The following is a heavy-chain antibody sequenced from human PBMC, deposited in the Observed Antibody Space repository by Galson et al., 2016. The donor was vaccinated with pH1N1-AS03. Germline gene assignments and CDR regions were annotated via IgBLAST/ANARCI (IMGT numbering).Heavy chain of an antibody. CDR3: AKAVAGSLNLYYYYGADV. CDR1: GFTFSSYW. J-gene: IGHJ6*02. Sequence: SLRLSCAASGFTFSSYWMSWVRQAPGKGLEWVANIKQDGSDKHYVDSVKGRFTISKGNAKNSLYLQMNSLRPEDTAVYYCAKAVAGSLNLYYYYGADVWGQGTTVTVSS. D-gene: IGHD6-19*01. V-gene: IGHV3-7*03. CDR2: IKQDGSDK.